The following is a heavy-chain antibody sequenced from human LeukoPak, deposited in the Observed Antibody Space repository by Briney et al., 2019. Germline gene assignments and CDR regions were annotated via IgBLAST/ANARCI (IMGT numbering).Heavy chain of an antibody. CDR1: GGSISSGNYY. D-gene: IGHD6-13*01. V-gene: IGHV4-61*10. Sequence: PSETLCLTCTVSGGSISSGNYYWNWIRQPAGKGVEWIGYIYYSGSTNYNPSLKSRVTISVDTSKNQFSLKLSSVTAADTAVYYCARRAAARYWYFDLWGRGTLVTVSS. J-gene: IGHJ2*01. CDR2: IYYSGST. CDR3: ARRAAARYWYFDL.